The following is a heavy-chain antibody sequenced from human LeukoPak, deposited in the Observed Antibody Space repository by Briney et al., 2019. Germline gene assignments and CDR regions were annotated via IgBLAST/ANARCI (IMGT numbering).Heavy chain of an antibody. V-gene: IGHV1-69*01. CDR1: GGTFSSYA. J-gene: IGHJ5*02. CDR2: IIPIFGTA. CDR3: ARVDCSSTSCYAHWFYP. D-gene: IGHD2-2*01. Sequence: SVKVSCKASGGTFSSYAISWVRQAPGQGLEWMGGIIPIFGTANYAQKFQGRVTITADESTSTAYMELSSLRSEDTAVYYCARVDCSSTSCYAHWFYPWGQGTLVTVSS.